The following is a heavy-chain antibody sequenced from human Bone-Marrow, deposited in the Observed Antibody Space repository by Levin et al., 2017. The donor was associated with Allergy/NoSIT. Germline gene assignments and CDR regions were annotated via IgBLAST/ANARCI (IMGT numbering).Heavy chain of an antibody. J-gene: IGHJ4*02. CDR3: SSAPGFTDY. V-gene: IGHV3-66*01. Sequence: AGGSLRLSCAASGFTVSSNYMAWVRQAPGKGLEWVSVIYSTGTTYYVDSVKGRFTISRDNSKNTLYLQMNSLRAEDTAVYYCSSAPGFTDYWGQGTLVTVSS. CDR1: GFTVSSNY. CDR2: IYSTGTT.